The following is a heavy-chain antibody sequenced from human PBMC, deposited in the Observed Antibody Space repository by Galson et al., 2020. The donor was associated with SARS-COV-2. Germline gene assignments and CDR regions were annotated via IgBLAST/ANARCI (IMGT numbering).Heavy chain of an antibody. CDR1: SGSINSPNYY. CDR3: MIYTPHYLDY. J-gene: IGHJ4*02. V-gene: IGHV4-39*01. CDR2: MYYSGSVYHSGNT. D-gene: IGHD2-15*01. Sequence: SETLSLTCTVSSGSINSPNYYWAWIRQPPGKGLEWIVSMYYSGSVYHSGNTYYNPSLRRRVTLSEETSKNQVSLNLSSVTAADTAIYYCMIYTPHYLDYWGQGMLVTVSS.